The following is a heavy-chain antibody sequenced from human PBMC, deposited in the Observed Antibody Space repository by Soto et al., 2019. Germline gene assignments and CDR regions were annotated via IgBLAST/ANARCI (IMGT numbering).Heavy chain of an antibody. V-gene: IGHV1-18*01. CDR1: GYTFTRYG. Sequence: ASVTVSCKASGYTFTRYGIIWVRQAPGQGLEWMGWISAYNGNTNYAQKLQGRVTMTTDTSTSTAYMELRSLRSDDTAVYYCAREGYCISTSCLDYYYGMDVWGQGTTVTVSS. CDR3: AREGYCISTSCLDYYYGMDV. CDR2: ISAYNGNT. J-gene: IGHJ6*02. D-gene: IGHD2-2*01.